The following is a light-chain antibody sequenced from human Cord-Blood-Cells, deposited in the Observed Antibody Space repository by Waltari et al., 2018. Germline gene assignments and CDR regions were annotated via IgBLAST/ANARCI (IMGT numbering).Light chain of an antibody. V-gene: IGKV1-12*01. CDR1: QGISSG. CDR3: QQANSFPT. CDR2: AAS. Sequence: DIQMTQSPSSVSASVGDRVTIPCRASQGISSGLAWYQQKPGKAPKLLIYAASSLQSAVTSRFSGSGSGTDFTLTSRSLQPEDFATYYCQQANSFPTFGGGTKVEIK. J-gene: IGKJ4*01.